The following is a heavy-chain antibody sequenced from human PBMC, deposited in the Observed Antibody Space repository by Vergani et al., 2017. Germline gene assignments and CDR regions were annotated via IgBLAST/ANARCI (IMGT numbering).Heavy chain of an antibody. J-gene: IGHJ4*02. Sequence: EVQLVESGGGLVKPGGSLRLSCAASGFTFSNAWMSWVRQAPGKGLEWVGRITSKTDGGTTDYAAPVKGRFTISRDDSKNTLYLQMNSLKTEYTAVYYCTTVWLRQAADYWGQGTLVTVSS. CDR3: TTVWLRQAADY. CDR1: GFTFSNAW. D-gene: IGHD5-12*01. V-gene: IGHV3-15*01. CDR2: ITSKTDGGTT.